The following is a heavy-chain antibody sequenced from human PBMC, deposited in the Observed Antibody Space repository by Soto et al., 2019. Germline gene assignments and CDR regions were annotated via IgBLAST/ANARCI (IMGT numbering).Heavy chain of an antibody. CDR1: GGSFSGYY. V-gene: IGHV4-34*01. D-gene: IGHD4-4*01. CDR2: INHSGST. Sequence: QVQLQQWGAGLLKPSETLSLTCAVYGGSFSGYYWSWIRQPPGKGLEWIGEINHSGSTNYNPSLKSRVTISVDTSKNQYSLKLGCVTAADTAVHSCARGGGFNYNHGWGYFDRWGRGTLVTVSS. J-gene: IGHJ2*01. CDR3: ARGGGFNYNHGWGYFDR.